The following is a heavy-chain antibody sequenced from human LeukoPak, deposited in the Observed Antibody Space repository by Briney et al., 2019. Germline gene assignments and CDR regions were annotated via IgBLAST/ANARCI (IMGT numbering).Heavy chain of an antibody. CDR3: ATADKWEPLDY. CDR2: FDPEDGEP. Sequence: ASVKVSCKVSGNSLSETSIHWVRQAPGQRLEWMGGFDPEDGEPIFAQRFQGRFSMTEDTSADTAYMELSSLRPEDTAVYYCATADKWEPLDYWGQGTLVTVSS. D-gene: IGHD1-26*01. CDR1: GNSLSETS. J-gene: IGHJ4*02. V-gene: IGHV1-24*01.